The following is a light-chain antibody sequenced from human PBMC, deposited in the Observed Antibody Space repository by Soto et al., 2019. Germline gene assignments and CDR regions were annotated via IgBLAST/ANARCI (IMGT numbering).Light chain of an antibody. CDR1: SSDVGGYKY. CDR2: EVN. CDR3: SSYRSIGSIV. J-gene: IGLJ1*01. Sequence: QSVLTQPASVSGSPGQSITISCTGTSSDVGGYKYVSWYQQHPGKAPKVMIYEVNNRPSGVSTRFSGSKSGNTASLTISGLQADDEGDYYCSSYRSIGSIVFGTGTKVTAL. V-gene: IGLV2-14*01.